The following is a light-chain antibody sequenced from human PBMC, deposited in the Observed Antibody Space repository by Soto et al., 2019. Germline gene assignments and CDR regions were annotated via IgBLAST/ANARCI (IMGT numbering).Light chain of an antibody. CDR1: QSVSRSY. CDR3: LQYDTSPPRYT. Sequence: EVVLTQSPGTLSLSPGERATLSCRASQSVSRSYLAWYQQKPGQAPRLLIFGPSSRATGIPDRFSGSGSGTDFTLTISSLEPEDFAVYYCLQYDTSPPRYTFGQGTKLEIK. CDR2: GPS. J-gene: IGKJ2*01. V-gene: IGKV3-20*01.